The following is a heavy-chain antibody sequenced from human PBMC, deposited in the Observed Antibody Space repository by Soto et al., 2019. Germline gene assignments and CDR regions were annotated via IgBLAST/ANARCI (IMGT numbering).Heavy chain of an antibody. D-gene: IGHD1-1*01. CDR3: ARQMELDH. V-gene: IGHV3-33*01. J-gene: IGHJ4*02. Sequence: PGGSLRLSCAASGFKFNTYGMHRVRQAPGKGLEWVAVIWYDGSKQYYAESVKGRFTISRDNSKNMVYLQMNSLRVEDTALYYCARQMELDHWGQGTRVTVSS. CDR1: GFKFNTYG. CDR2: IWYDGSKQ.